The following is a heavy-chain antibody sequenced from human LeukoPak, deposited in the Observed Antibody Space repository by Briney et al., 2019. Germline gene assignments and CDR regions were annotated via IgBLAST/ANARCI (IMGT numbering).Heavy chain of an antibody. D-gene: IGHD6-13*01. Sequence: GGSLRLSCAASGFTFSSYSMNWVRQAPGKGLEWVSSISSSSSYIYYADSVKGRFTISRDNAKNSLYLQMNSLRAEDTAVYYCARPSAAAGTGFDYWGQGTLVTVSS. CDR2: ISSSSSYI. V-gene: IGHV3-21*01. J-gene: IGHJ4*02. CDR1: GFTFSSYS. CDR3: ARPSAAAGTGFDY.